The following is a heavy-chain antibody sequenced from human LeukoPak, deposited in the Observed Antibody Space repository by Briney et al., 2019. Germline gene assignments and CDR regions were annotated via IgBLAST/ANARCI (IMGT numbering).Heavy chain of an antibody. CDR3: ARAYSNFPYYYYYYGMDV. J-gene: IGHJ6*02. CDR2: IKYSGST. D-gene: IGHD4-4*01. V-gene: IGHV4-34*01. CDR1: GGAFRCFY. Sequence: SGGPSPPSPVYGGAFRCFYRSRVRPPPGEGGGGGGGIKYSGSTNYNPSLKSRVTISVDTSKNQFSLKLSSVTAADTAVYYCARAYSNFPYYYYYYGMDVWGQGTTVTVSS.